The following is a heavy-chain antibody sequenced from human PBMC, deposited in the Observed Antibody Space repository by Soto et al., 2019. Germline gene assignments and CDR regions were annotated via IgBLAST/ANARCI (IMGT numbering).Heavy chain of an antibody. Sequence: QVQLVESGGGVVQPGRSLRLSCAASGFTFSSYAMHWVRQAPGKGLEWVAVISYDGSNKYYADSVKGRFTISRDNSKNTLDLQMNSLRAEDTAVYYCARDAHYYDSSGWCDYWGQGTLVTVSS. CDR1: GFTFSSYA. V-gene: IGHV3-30-3*01. CDR3: ARDAHYYDSSGWCDY. D-gene: IGHD3-22*01. CDR2: ISYDGSNK. J-gene: IGHJ4*02.